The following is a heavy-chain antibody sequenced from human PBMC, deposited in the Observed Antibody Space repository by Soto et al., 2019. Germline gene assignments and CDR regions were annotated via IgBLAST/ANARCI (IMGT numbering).Heavy chain of an antibody. J-gene: IGHJ4*02. V-gene: IGHV3-43*01. CDR2: ITWNGGST. Sequence: EVHLVESGGVVVQPGGSLRLSCAASGFTFNDYTMHWVRQAPGKGLEWVSLITWNGGSTYYADSVKGRFTISRDNSKNSLYLQMNSLRTEDTAVYYCATRGVTAGWGQGTLVTVSS. CDR1: GFTFNDYT. D-gene: IGHD2-21*02. CDR3: ATRGVTAG.